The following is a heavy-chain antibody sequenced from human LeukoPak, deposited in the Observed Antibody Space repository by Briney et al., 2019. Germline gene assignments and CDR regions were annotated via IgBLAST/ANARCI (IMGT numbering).Heavy chain of an antibody. CDR2: ISGSGGST. Sequence: GGSLRLSCAASGFTFSSYAMSWVRQAPGKGLEWVSAISGSGGSTYYADSVKGRFTISRDNSKNTLYLQMNSLRAEDTAVYYCAKDAEGYGDYVFPVFGYFDYWGQGTLVTVSS. V-gene: IGHV3-23*01. CDR1: GFTFSSYA. D-gene: IGHD4-17*01. CDR3: AKDAEGYGDYVFPVFGYFDY. J-gene: IGHJ4*02.